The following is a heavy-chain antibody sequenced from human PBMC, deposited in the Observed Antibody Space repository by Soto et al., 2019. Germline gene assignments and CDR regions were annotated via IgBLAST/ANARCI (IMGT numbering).Heavy chain of an antibody. CDR1: GFTFSSYA. D-gene: IGHD2-15*01. V-gene: IGHV3-23*01. Sequence: AGSLRLSCAASGFTFSSYAMGWVRQGPGKGLEWVAVVSIGGSTHYADSVRGRFTISRDNSKNTLSLQMNSLTAEDTAVYFCAKRRGAGGHFDYWGQGALVTVSS. CDR2: VSIGGST. J-gene: IGHJ4*02. CDR3: AKRRGAGGHFDY.